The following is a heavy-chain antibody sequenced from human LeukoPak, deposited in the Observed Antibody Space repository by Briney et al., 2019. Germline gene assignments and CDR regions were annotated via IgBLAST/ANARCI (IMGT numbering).Heavy chain of an antibody. Sequence: GGSLRLSCAASGFTFSSYSMNWVRQAPGKGLEWVTFIRFDGSNKYYADSVKGRFTISRDNSKNTLYLQMNSLRAEDTAVYYCAKDVPGARAFDIWGQGTVVTVSS. CDR3: AKDVPGARAFDI. CDR1: GFTFSSYS. J-gene: IGHJ3*02. D-gene: IGHD4-17*01. V-gene: IGHV3-30*02. CDR2: IRFDGSNK.